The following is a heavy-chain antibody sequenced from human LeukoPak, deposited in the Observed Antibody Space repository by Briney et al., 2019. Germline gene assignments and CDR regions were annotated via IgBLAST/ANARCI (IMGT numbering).Heavy chain of an antibody. Sequence: PGGSLRLSCAASGFTFRSYWMYWVRQAPGKGLVGVSRINSDGSSTGYADSVKGRFTISRDNAKNTLYLHMKSLRAEDTAVYYCVVANCGGDCSHWGQGTLVTVSS. D-gene: IGHD2-21*02. CDR3: VVANCGGDCSH. V-gene: IGHV3-74*01. CDR1: GFTFRSYW. J-gene: IGHJ4*02. CDR2: INSDGSST.